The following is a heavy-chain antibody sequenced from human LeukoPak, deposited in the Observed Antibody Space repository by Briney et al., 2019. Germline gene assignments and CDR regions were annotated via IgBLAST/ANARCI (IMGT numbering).Heavy chain of an antibody. J-gene: IGHJ4*02. CDR3: ARASFDFWSGYALGQVDY. CDR2: ISAYNGNT. Sequence: ASVKVSCKASGYTFTSYGISWVRQAPGQGLEWMGWISAYNGNTNYAQKLQGRITMTTDTSTSTAYMELRSLRSVDTAVYYCARASFDFWSGYALGQVDYWGQGTLVTVSS. V-gene: IGHV1-18*01. CDR1: GYTFTSYG. D-gene: IGHD3-3*01.